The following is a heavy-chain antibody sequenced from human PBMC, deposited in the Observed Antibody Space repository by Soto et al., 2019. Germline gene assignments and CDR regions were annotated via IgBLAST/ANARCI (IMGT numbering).Heavy chain of an antibody. CDR2: ISYDGSNK. CDR1: GFTFSSYA. CDR3: ARDRALVCSGGSCYEFDP. Sequence: QVQLVESGGGVVQPGRSLRLSCAASGFTFSSYAMHWVRQAPGKGLEWVAVISYDGSNKYYADSVKGRFTISRDNSKNTLYLQRSSVRDEDTAVYYFARDRALVCSGGSCYEFDPWCQGTLVTVSS. J-gene: IGHJ5*02. D-gene: IGHD2-15*01. V-gene: IGHV3-30-3*01.